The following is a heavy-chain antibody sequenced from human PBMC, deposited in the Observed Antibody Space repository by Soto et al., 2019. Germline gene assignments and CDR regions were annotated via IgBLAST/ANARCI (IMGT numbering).Heavy chain of an antibody. CDR2: IHHSGST. Sequence: SETLSLICAVYGGSFSGYYWSWLRQPPGEGGGWSGEIHHSGSTSYNPSLKSRVTLSVETSKTRFSLKLSSVTAADTAVYYCARGGRYCSSTSCYVPYYYGMDAWGQGTTVTVSS. V-gene: IGHV4-34*01. CDR1: GGSFSGYY. J-gene: IGHJ6*02. D-gene: IGHD2-2*01. CDR3: ARGGRYCSSTSCYVPYYYGMDA.